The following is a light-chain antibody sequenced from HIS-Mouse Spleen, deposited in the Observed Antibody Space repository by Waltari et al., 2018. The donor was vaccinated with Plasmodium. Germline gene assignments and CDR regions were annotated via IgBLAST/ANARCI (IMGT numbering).Light chain of an antibody. J-gene: IGKJ2*01. CDR3: QQLNSYPYT. CDR1: QGISSY. CDR2: AAS. V-gene: IGKV1-9*01. Sequence: DIQLTQSPSFLSASVGDGVTTSRASQGISSYLAWYQQKPEKAPKLLIYAASTLQSGVPSRFSGSGSGTEFTLTISSLQPEDFATYYCQQLNSYPYTFGQGTKLEIK.